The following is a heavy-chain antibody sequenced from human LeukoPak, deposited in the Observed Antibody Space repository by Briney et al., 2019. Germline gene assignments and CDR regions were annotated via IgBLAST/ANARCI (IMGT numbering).Heavy chain of an antibody. CDR3: ARDVLFSYDSSGYGF. CDR2: ISSSGSTI. D-gene: IGHD3-22*01. Sequence: GGSLRLSCAASGFTFSDYYMSWIRQAPGKGLEWVSYISSSGSTIYYADSVKGRFTISRDNAKNSLYLQMNSLRAKDTAVYYCARDVLFSYDSSGYGFWGQGTLVTVSS. V-gene: IGHV3-11*01. CDR1: GFTFSDYY. J-gene: IGHJ4*02.